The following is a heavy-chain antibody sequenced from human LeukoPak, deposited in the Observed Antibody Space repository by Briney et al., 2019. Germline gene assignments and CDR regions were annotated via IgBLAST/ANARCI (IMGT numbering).Heavy chain of an antibody. CDR1: GTTFSIYA. CDR2: IIPNLGAT. Sequence: ASVKVSCKASGTTFSIYAISWVRQAPGQGLEWMGRIIPNLGATNYAQKLQGRVTIIADKATSTAYMELSSLRSEDTAVYYCARVRRDGYNFRVPFDYWGQGTLVTVSS. J-gene: IGHJ4*02. CDR3: ARVRRDGYNFRVPFDY. V-gene: IGHV1-69*04. D-gene: IGHD5-12*01.